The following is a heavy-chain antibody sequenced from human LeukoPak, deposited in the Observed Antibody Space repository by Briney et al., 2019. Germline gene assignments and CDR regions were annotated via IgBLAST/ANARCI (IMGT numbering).Heavy chain of an antibody. V-gene: IGHV3-43*02. J-gene: IGHJ4*02. CDR1: GFTFDDYA. Sequence: GGSLRLSCAASGFTFDDYAMHWVRQAPGKGLEWVSLISGDGGRTYYADSVKGRFTISRDNSKNCLYLQMNSLRTEDTALYYCAKVLGYYDSSGYYQEGGFDYWGQGTLVTVSS. D-gene: IGHD3-22*01. CDR2: ISGDGGRT. CDR3: AKVLGYYDSSGYYQEGGFDY.